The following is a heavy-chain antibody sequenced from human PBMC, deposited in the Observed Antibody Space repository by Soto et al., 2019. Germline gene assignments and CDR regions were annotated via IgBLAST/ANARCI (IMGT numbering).Heavy chain of an antibody. Sequence: GASVKVSCKASGYTFTGYYMHWVRQAPGQGLEWMGWINPNSGATNFAQKFHGRVTMTRDTSISTAYMELSRLRSDDTAVYYCASLYYYDSSGPRDAFDIWGQGTMVTVSS. CDR3: ASLYYYDSSGPRDAFDI. CDR1: GYTFTGYY. D-gene: IGHD3-22*01. V-gene: IGHV1-2*02. CDR2: INPNSGAT. J-gene: IGHJ3*02.